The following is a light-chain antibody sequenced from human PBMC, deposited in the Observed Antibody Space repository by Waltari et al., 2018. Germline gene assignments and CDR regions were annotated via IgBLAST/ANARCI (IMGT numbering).Light chain of an antibody. Sequence: DIQMTQSPSSLSASVGDSVTITCRASQTISTYLNWYQQTAGKAPKPLIYAASALQSGVPGRFRGSGSGTDFTLTITSLQAEDVAVYYCQQYLSAPFTFGQGTRLEIK. CDR1: QTISTY. V-gene: IGKV1-39*01. CDR3: QQYLSAPFT. CDR2: AAS. J-gene: IGKJ5*01.